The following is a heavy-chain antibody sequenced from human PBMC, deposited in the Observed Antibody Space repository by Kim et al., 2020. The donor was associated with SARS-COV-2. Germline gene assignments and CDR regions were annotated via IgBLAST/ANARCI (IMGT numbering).Heavy chain of an antibody. Sequence: GGSLRLSCAASGFTFSSYSMNWVRQAPGKGLEWVSSISSSSSYIYYAASVKGRFTISRDNAKNSLYLQMNSLRAEDTAVYYCATEARYCSSTSSLWGQGT. D-gene: IGHD2-2*01. J-gene: IGHJ4*02. CDR2: ISSSSSYI. V-gene: IGHV3-21*01. CDR3: ATEARYCSSTSSL. CDR1: GFTFSSYS.